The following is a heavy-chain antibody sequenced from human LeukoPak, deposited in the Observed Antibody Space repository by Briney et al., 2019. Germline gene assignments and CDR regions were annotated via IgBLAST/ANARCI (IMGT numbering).Heavy chain of an antibody. Sequence: PETLSLTCAVYGGSFSSYYWSWIRQPPGKGLEWIGEINHSGSTNYNPSLKSRVTISVDTSKNQFSLKLSSVTAADTAVYYCARSMRTMIVVVMRGNWFDPWGQGTLVTVSP. CDR3: ARSMRTMIVVVMRGNWFDP. D-gene: IGHD3-22*01. CDR1: GGSFSSYY. V-gene: IGHV4-34*01. J-gene: IGHJ5*02. CDR2: INHSGST.